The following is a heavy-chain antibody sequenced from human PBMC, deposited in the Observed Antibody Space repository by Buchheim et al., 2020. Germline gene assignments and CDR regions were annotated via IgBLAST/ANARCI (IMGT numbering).Heavy chain of an antibody. Sequence: EVQLVESGGGLVQPGGSLRLSCAASGFTFSSYSMNWVRQAPGKGLEWVSYISSSSSTIYYADSVKGRFTISRDNAKNSQYLQMNSLRAEDTAVYYCARGLYSNSHFFRYWGQGTL. J-gene: IGHJ4*02. CDR2: ISSSSSTI. V-gene: IGHV3-48*01. CDR3: ARGLYSNSHFFRY. CDR1: GFTFSSYS. D-gene: IGHD4-11*01.